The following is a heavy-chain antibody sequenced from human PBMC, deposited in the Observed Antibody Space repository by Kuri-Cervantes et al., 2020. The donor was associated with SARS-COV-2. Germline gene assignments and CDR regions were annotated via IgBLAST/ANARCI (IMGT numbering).Heavy chain of an antibody. Sequence: SGPTLVKPTQTLTLTCTFSGFSLSTSGVGVGWIRQPPGKALAWLALIYWDDDKRYSPSLKSRLTITKDTSKNQVVLTMTNMDPVDTATYYCARIRGYDSSGYYLVLDYWGQGTLVTVSS. V-gene: IGHV2-5*02. CDR3: ARIRGYDSSGYYLVLDY. CDR2: IYWDDDK. D-gene: IGHD3-22*01. CDR1: GFSLSTSGVG. J-gene: IGHJ4*02.